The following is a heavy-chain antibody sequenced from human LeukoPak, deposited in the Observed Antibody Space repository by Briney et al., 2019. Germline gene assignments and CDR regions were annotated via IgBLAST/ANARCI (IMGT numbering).Heavy chain of an antibody. J-gene: IGHJ4*02. CDR1: GFTVSSNY. Sequence: GGSLRLSCAASGFTVSSNYMSWVRQAPGKGLEWVSVIYSGGSTYYADSVEGRFTISRDNSKNTLYLQMNSLRAEDTAVYYCARVGWFYGSSGYYFDYWGQGTLVTVSS. V-gene: IGHV3-66*01. D-gene: IGHD3-22*01. CDR2: IYSGGST. CDR3: ARVGWFYGSSGYYFDY.